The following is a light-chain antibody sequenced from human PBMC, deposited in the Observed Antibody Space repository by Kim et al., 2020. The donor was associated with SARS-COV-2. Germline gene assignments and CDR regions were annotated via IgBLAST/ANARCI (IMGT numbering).Light chain of an antibody. CDR2: DVN. V-gene: IGLV2-14*03. J-gene: IGLJ1*01. CDR1: SGDVGGYDL. Sequence: GQSITISSTGTSGDVGGYDLVSWYQHHPGKPPKLLISDVNKRPSGVSDRFSGSKSGNTGSLTISGLQAEDEADYYCSSYTSRSSYVFGTGTKVTVL. CDR3: SSYTSRSSYV.